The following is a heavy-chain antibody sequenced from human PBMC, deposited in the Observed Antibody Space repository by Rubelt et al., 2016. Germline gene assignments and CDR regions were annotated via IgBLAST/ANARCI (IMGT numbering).Heavy chain of an antibody. CDR1: GGSFSGYY. J-gene: IGHJ6*02. Sequence: QVQLQQWGAGLLKPSETLSLTCAVYGGSFSGYYWSWIRQPPGKGLEWIGEINHSGSTNYNPSLKSRVTISVNTSKNQFSLRVSSVTAADTAVYYCARGIVGATRSSYYGMDVWGQGTTVTVSS. CDR2: INHSGST. D-gene: IGHD1-26*01. V-gene: IGHV4-34*01. CDR3: ARGIVGATRSSYYGMDV.